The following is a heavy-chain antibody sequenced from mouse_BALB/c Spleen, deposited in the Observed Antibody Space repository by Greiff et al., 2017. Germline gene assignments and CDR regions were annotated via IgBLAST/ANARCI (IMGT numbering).Heavy chain of an antibody. CDR1: GFNIKDTY. Sequence: VHVKQSGAELVKPGASVKLSCTASGFNIKDTYMHWVKQRPEQGLEWIGRIDPANGNTKYDPKFQGKATITADTSSNTAYLQLSSLTSEDTAVYYCARGSYGISYYFDYWGQGTTLTVSS. CDR3: ARGSYGISYYFDY. CDR2: IDPANGNT. D-gene: IGHD2-1*01. V-gene: IGHV14-3*02. J-gene: IGHJ2*01.